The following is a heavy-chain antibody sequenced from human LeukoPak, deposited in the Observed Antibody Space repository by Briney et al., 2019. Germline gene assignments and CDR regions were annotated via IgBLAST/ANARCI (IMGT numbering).Heavy chain of an antibody. J-gene: IGHJ4*02. V-gene: IGHV4-39*01. CDR2: IYYSGST. CDR1: GDSISSSSYY. Sequence: SETLSLTCTVSGDSISSSSYYWGWIRQPPGKGLEWIGSIYYSGSTYYNPPLKSRVTISVETSKNQFSLKLSSVTAADTTVYYCARLYDSSGYYYSYYFDYWGQGTLVTVSS. CDR3: ARLYDSSGYYYSYYFDY. D-gene: IGHD3-22*01.